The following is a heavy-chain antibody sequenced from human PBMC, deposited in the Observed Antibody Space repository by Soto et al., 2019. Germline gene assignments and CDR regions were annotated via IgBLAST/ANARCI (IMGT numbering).Heavy chain of an antibody. CDR3: GRARWVSVGGDY. J-gene: IGHJ4*02. V-gene: IGHV3-7*05. CDR2: IKQDGSEK. CDR1: GFTFSTYW. D-gene: IGHD2-2*01. Sequence: EVQLVESGGGLVQPGGSLRLSCAASGFTFSTYWMTWVRQAPGKGLEWVANIKQDGSEKYYVDSVKGRFIISRDNAKNSVDLQLNSLRAEDTARYYCGRARWVSVGGDYWGQGTLVTVSS.